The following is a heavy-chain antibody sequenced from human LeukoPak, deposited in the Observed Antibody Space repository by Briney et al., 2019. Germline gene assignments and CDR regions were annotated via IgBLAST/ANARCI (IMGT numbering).Heavy chain of an antibody. Sequence: GASVKVSCTASGYTFTCYYMHWVRQAPGQGLEWMGWINPNSGGTNYAQKFQGRVTMTRYTSISTAYMELSRLRSDDTAVYYCARGASGVYTVTTSWFDPWGQGTLVTVSS. CDR1: GYTFTCYY. D-gene: IGHD4-17*01. CDR3: ARGASGVYTVTTSWFDP. V-gene: IGHV1-2*02. J-gene: IGHJ5*02. CDR2: INPNSGGT.